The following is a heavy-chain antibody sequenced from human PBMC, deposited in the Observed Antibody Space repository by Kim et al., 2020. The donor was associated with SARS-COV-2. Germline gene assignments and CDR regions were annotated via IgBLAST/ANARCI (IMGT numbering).Heavy chain of an antibody. D-gene: IGHD3-10*01. CDR3: ATALTSGHH. Sequence: GDSTSYADSGKGRFTISRDNSRNNLYLQMNSLRDEDTAVYYCATALTSGHHWGQGTLVTVSS. J-gene: IGHJ5*02. CDR2: GDST. V-gene: IGHV3-23*01.